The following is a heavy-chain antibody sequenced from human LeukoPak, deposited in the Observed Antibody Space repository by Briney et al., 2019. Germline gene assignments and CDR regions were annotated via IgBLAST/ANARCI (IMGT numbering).Heavy chain of an antibody. V-gene: IGHV7-4-1*02. J-gene: IGHJ4*02. D-gene: IGHD3-16*02. CDR2: INPNTGNP. CDR1: GYTFTSYD. Sequence: ASVKVSCKASGYTFTSYDINWVRQAPGQGLESMGWINPNTGNPTYGKGFKGRFVFSLDKSVSTTYLQISRLKAEEHAVYYCARAYQRLGGLSLPDYWGQGTLVTVSS. CDR3: ARAYQRLGGLSLPDY.